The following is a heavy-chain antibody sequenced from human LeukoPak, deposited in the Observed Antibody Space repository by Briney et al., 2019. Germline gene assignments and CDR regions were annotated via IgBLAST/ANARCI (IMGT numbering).Heavy chain of an antibody. Sequence: MSSETLSLTCTVSGGSISSYYWSWIRQPPGKGPEWIGYIYYSGSTNYSPSLKSRLTISVDTSKNQFSLKLSSVTAADTAVYYCARRSYGMDVWGQGTTVTVSS. V-gene: IGHV4-59*01. CDR2: IYYSGST. CDR3: ARRSYGMDV. CDR1: GGSISSYY. J-gene: IGHJ6*02.